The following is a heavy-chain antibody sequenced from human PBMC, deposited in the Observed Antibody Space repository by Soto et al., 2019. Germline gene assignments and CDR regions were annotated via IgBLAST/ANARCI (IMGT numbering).Heavy chain of an antibody. J-gene: IGHJ5*02. CDR1: GYTFTTYN. V-gene: IGHV1-3*01. Sequence: ASVKVSCKAFGYTFTTYNIHWLRQAPGQGLEWMGWINAVNGNTRSSRKFQGRVIITRDTSATTAYLEVDSLRSEDTAIYYCARDNYYGSGNYYKYSWFDPWGQGTLVTVS. CDR3: ARDNYYGSGNYYKYSWFDP. CDR2: INAVNGNT. D-gene: IGHD3-10*01.